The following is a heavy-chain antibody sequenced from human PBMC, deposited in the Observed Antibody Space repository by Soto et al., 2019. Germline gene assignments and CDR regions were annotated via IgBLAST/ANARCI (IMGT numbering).Heavy chain of an antibody. CDR2: ISYDGSNK. Sequence: QVQLVESGGGVVQPGRSLRLSCAASGFTFSSYGMHWVRQAPGKGLEWVAVISYDGSNKYYADSVKGRFTISRDNSKNTLYRQMSSGRDEDTAVYYLAKERGGGQYSSGFDAFDIWGQGTMVTVSS. V-gene: IGHV3-30*18. CDR1: GFTFSSYG. CDR3: AKERGGGQYSSGFDAFDI. J-gene: IGHJ3*02. D-gene: IGHD6-19*01.